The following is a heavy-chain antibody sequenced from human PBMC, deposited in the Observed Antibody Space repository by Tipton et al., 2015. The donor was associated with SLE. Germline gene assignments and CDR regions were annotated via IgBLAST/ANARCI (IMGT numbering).Heavy chain of an antibody. J-gene: IGHJ3*02. Sequence: SLRLSCAASGFTFSSYDMHWVRQATGKGLEWVSALGTAGDTYYPGSVKGRFTISRENAKNSLYLQMNSLRAGDTAVYYCARVPNGSGAFDIWGQGTMVTVSS. CDR2: LGTAGDT. CDR1: GFTFSSYD. V-gene: IGHV3-13*01. CDR3: ARVPNGSGAFDI. D-gene: IGHD3-10*01.